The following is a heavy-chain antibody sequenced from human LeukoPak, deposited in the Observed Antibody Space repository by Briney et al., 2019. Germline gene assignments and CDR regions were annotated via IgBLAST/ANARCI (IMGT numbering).Heavy chain of an antibody. J-gene: IGHJ6*03. Sequence: SGGSLRLSCAASGFTFSSYSMNWVRQAPGKGLEWVSSISSSSSYLYYADSVKGRFTISRDNAKNSLYLQMNSLRAEDTAVYYCARYEQQLGKNYYYYMDVWGKGTTVTISS. CDR1: GFTFSSYS. V-gene: IGHV3-21*01. CDR2: ISSSSSYL. D-gene: IGHD6-13*01. CDR3: ARYEQQLGKNYYYYMDV.